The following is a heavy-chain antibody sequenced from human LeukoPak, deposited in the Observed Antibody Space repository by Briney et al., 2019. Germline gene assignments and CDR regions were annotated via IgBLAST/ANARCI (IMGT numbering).Heavy chain of an antibody. CDR3: ARRTYSRSSSIFDN. CDR2: ISGSGGST. D-gene: IGHD6-6*01. J-gene: IGHJ4*02. V-gene: IGHV3-23*01. Sequence: GGSLRLSCAASGFTFSSYGMSWVRQAPGKGLEWVSAISGSGGSTYYADSVKGRFTISRDNSKNTLYLQMNSLRAEDTAVYYCARRTYSRSSSIFDNWGQGTLVTVSS. CDR1: GFTFSSYG.